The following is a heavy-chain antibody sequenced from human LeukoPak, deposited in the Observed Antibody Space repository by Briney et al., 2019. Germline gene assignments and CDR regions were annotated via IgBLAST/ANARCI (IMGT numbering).Heavy chain of an antibody. J-gene: IGHJ3*01. D-gene: IGHD5-12*01. CDR3: AKERRVATIGASDV. CDR1: GYSISSDYY. V-gene: IGHV4-38-2*02. Sequence: SETLSLACSVSGYSISSDYYWGWIRQPPGQGLEWIGTIYHSGSAYYNPSLKSRVTISIDMSKNQFSLKLSSVTAADTAVYYCAKERRVATIGASDVWGQGTMVTVSS. CDR2: IYHSGSA.